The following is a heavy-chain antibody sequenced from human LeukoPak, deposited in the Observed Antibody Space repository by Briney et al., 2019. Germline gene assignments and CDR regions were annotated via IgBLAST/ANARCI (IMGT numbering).Heavy chain of an antibody. J-gene: IGHJ1*01. Sequence: GGSLRLSCAASGFTFSNAWMSWVRQAPGKGLEWVGRIKSKTDGGTTNYAAPVKGRFTISRDNSKNTLYLQMNSLGAEDTAVYYCATYYDIKAGPLPQHWGQGTLVTVSS. CDR3: ATYYDIKAGPLPQH. CDR2: IKSKTDGGTT. V-gene: IGHV3-15*01. D-gene: IGHD3-9*01. CDR1: GFTFSNAW.